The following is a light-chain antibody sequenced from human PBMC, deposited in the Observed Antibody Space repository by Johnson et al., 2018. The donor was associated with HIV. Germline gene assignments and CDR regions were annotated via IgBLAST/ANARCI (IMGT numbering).Light chain of an antibody. V-gene: IGLV1-51*02. CDR2: EDD. CDR1: SSNIGKNP. Sequence: QPVLTQPPSVSAAPGQKVTISCSGSSSNIGKNPVSWYQQFPGTAPKLLVYEDDKRPSDIPDRFSGSKSRTSATLAITGLQQGDEADYYCGTWDTSLRGYVFGSGTKVTVL. CDR3: GTWDTSLRGYV. J-gene: IGLJ1*01.